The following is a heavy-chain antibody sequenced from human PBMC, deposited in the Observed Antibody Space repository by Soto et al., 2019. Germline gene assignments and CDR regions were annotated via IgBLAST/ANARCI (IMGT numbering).Heavy chain of an antibody. V-gene: IGHV4-4*07. CDR2: IYPSGST. Sequence: SETLSLTCTVSGGSMIAYYWIWIRQPAGKGLEWVGHIYPSGSTSYNPSLKSRVTMSLDTSNNQFFLNLTSVTTADTAVFFCVRGRSYSVYDVWGPGILVTVSS. J-gene: IGHJ4*02. CDR1: GGSMIAYY. D-gene: IGHD5-12*01. CDR3: VRGRSYSVYDV.